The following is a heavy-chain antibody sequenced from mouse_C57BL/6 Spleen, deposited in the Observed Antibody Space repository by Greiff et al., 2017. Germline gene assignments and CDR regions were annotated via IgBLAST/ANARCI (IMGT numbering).Heavy chain of an antibody. CDR1: GYTFTSYW. CDR3: EREDDYGWYFDV. V-gene: IGHV1-69*01. D-gene: IGHD2-4*01. Sequence: QVQLQQSGAELVMPGASVKLSCKASGYTFTSYWMHWVKQRPGQGLEWIGEIDPSDSYTNDNQKFKGKSTLTVAKSSSPAYMKLSSLTSEDSAVYYCEREDDYGWYFDVWGTGTTVTVSS. CDR2: IDPSDSYT. J-gene: IGHJ1*03.